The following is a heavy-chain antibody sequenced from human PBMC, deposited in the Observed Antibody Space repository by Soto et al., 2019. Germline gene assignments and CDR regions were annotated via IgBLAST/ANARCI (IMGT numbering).Heavy chain of an antibody. CDR3: AKDIPSPHSSGWSDAFDI. V-gene: IGHV3-30*18. CDR2: ISYDGSNK. Sequence: QVQLVESGGGVVQPGRSLRLSCAASGFTFSSYGMHWVRQAPGKGLEWVAVISYDGSNKYYADSVKGRFTISRDNSKNTLYLQMNRLRAEDTAVYYCAKDIPSPHSSGWSDAFDIWGQGTMVTVSS. D-gene: IGHD6-19*01. CDR1: GFTFSSYG. J-gene: IGHJ3*02.